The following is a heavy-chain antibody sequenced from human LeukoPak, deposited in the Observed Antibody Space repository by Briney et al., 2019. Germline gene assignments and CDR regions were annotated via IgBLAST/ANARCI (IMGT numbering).Heavy chain of an antibody. CDR1: GGSISSYY. J-gene: IGHJ3*02. CDR2: IYYSGST. D-gene: IGHD3-22*01. Sequence: SETLSLTCTVSGGSISSYYWSWIRQPPGKGLEWIGYIYYSGSTNYNPSLKSRVTISVDASKNQFSLKLSSVTAADTAVYYCARDYDSSGYYYGSAFDIWGQGTMVTVSS. CDR3: ARDYDSSGYYYGSAFDI. V-gene: IGHV4-59*01.